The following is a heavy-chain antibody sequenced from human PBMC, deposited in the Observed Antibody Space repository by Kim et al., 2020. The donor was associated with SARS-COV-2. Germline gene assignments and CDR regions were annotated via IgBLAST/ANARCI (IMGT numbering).Heavy chain of an antibody. CDR2: IKTKPNKYIS. CDR1: GFTFSALY. Sequence: GGSLRLSCAASGFTFSALYMDWVRQPPGKGLEWVGRIKTKPNKYISEYAASVKCRFTISRYDSTNSLFLQMNNLKTEDTAMYYSARYINGCPDQCGQGTLVTVSS. D-gene: IGHD2-8*01. CDR3: ARYINGCPDQ. J-gene: IGHJ4*02. V-gene: IGHV3-72*01.